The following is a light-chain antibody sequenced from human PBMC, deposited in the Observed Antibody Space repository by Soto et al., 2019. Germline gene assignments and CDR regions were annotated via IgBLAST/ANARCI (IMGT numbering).Light chain of an antibody. CDR3: QQHTNWPPIT. Sequence: VLTQSPATLSLSPGERATLSCRASQTFNNYLAWYQQKPGQAPRLIIYHTSNRATGIPARFSGSGSGTDFTLTISSLVPEDFAVYYCQQHTNWPPITFGQGTRLEIK. V-gene: IGKV3-11*01. CDR2: HTS. J-gene: IGKJ5*01. CDR1: QTFNNY.